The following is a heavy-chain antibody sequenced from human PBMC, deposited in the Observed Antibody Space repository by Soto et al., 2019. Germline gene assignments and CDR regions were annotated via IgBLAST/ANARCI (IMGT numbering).Heavy chain of an antibody. V-gene: IGHV4-61*01. J-gene: IGHJ5*02. CDR3: ARDLKEYCSDGKCNWFDP. D-gene: IGHD2-15*01. CDR2: IYYSGST. CDR1: GGSISSSSYY. Sequence: NPSETLSLTCTVSGGSISSSSYYWGWIRQPPGKGLEWIGYIYYSGSTNYNPSLKSRVTISFDASKNQISLQVRSATAADAAVYYCARDLKEYCSDGKCNWFDPWGQGTLVTVSS.